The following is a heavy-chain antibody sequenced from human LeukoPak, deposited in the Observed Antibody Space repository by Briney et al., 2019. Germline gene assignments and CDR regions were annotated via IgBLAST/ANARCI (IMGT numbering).Heavy chain of an antibody. D-gene: IGHD5/OR15-5a*01. CDR1: GGSISSYY. CDR2: IYYSGST. J-gene: IGHJ4*02. CDR3: ARQIFPRGSTMIFDY. Sequence: SPSETLSLTCTVSGGSISSYYWSWIRQPPGKGLEGIGYIYYSGSTNYNPSLKSRVTISVDPSKNQFSLKLSSVTAADTAVYYCARQIFPRGSTMIFDYWGQGTLVTVSS. V-gene: IGHV4-59*01.